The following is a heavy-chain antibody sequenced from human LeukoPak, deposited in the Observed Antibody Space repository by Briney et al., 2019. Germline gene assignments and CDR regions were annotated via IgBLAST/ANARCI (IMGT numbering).Heavy chain of an antibody. CDR1: GFTFSSYS. D-gene: IGHD2-21*01. CDR2: ISSSSSYI. Sequence: GGSLRLSCAASGFTFSSYSMNWVRQAPGKGLEWVSSISSSSSYIYYADSVKGRFTISRDNAKNSLYLQMNSLRAEDTAVYYCARDSLPYCGGDCPPDYWGQGTLVTVSS. CDR3: ARDSLPYCGGDCPPDY. J-gene: IGHJ4*02. V-gene: IGHV3-21*01.